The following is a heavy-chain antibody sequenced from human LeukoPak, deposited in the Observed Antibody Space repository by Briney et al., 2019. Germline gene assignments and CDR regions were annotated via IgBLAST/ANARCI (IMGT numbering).Heavy chain of an antibody. CDR1: GGSISSGSYY. J-gene: IGHJ5*01. Sequence: PSQTLSLTCTVSGGSISSGSYYWSWIRQPAGKGLEWIGRFYTSGSTNYNPSLKSRVTISVDTSKNQFSLKLTSVTAADTAVYYCARLIPNNFDSWGQGTLVTVSS. CDR2: FYTSGST. D-gene: IGHD1/OR15-1a*01. V-gene: IGHV4-61*02. CDR3: ARLIPNNFDS.